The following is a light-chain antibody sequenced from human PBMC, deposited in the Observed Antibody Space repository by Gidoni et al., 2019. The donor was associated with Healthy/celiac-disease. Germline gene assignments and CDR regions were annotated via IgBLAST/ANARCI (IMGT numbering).Light chain of an antibody. CDR1: QSVGRN. V-gene: IGKV3-15*01. CDR3: QQYNTWPQYT. Sequence: ELVMTQSPATLSVSPAERATLSCRASQSVGRNLAWYQQKPGQAPRLLIYGASTRATGIPARFSGSGSGTEFTLTLSSLQSEDFAVYYCQQYNTWPQYTFGQGTKLEIK. CDR2: GAS. J-gene: IGKJ2*01.